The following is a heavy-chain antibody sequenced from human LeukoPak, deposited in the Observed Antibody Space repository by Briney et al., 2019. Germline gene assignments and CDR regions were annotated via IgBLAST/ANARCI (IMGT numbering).Heavy chain of an antibody. Sequence: PPASVKVSCTASGYTFTGYYMHWVRQAPGQGLEWMGRINPNSGGTNYAQKFQGRVTMTRDTSISTAYMELSRLRSDDTAVYYCARGSIVVVPAALEDFDYWGQGTLVTVSS. CDR2: INPNSGGT. CDR3: ARGSIVVVPAALEDFDY. V-gene: IGHV1-2*06. J-gene: IGHJ4*02. CDR1: GYTFTGYY. D-gene: IGHD2-2*01.